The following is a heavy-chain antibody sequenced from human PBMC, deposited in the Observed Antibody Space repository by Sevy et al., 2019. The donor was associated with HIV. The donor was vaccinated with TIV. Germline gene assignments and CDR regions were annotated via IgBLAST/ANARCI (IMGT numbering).Heavy chain of an antibody. Sequence: ASVKVSCKVSGYTLTELSMHWVRQAPGKGLEWMGGFDPEDGETIYAQKFQGRVTMTEDTSTDTAYMELSSLRSEDTAVYYCATDLGETGTTGDDAFDIWGQRTMVTVSS. CDR2: FDPEDGET. D-gene: IGHD1-7*01. J-gene: IGHJ3*02. CDR3: ATDLGETGTTGDDAFDI. CDR1: GYTLTELS. V-gene: IGHV1-24*01.